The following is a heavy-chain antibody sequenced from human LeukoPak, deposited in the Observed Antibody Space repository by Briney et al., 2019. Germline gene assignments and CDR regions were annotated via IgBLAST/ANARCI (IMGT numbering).Heavy chain of an antibody. CDR2: ISYDGSNK. D-gene: IGHD3-22*01. J-gene: IGHJ4*02. V-gene: IGHV3-30*04. Sequence: GGSLRLSCAASGFTFSSYAMHWVRQAPGKGLEWVAVISYDGSNKYYADSVKGRFTISKDNSKNTLYLQMNSLRAEDTAVYYCARGSLSPYYDSSDFRYTLPDYWGQGTLVTVSS. CDR1: GFTFSSYA. CDR3: ARGSLSPYYDSSDFRYTLPDY.